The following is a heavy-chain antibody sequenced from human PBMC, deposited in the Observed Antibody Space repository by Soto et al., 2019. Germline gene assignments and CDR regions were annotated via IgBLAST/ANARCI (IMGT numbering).Heavy chain of an antibody. CDR2: VTHSGTA. CDR3: ARIQWAQSSLDY. CDR1: GGSIDSGAFS. J-gene: IGHJ4*02. D-gene: IGHD1-26*01. V-gene: IGHV4-30-2*01. Sequence: PSETLSLTCAVSGGSIDSGAFSLSWIRQPPGKGLEWIGYVTHSGTAYSIPSLNGRLTLSVDSSQTQFSLKLTSVTAADSAFYYGARIQWAQSSLDYWGRGILVTVSS.